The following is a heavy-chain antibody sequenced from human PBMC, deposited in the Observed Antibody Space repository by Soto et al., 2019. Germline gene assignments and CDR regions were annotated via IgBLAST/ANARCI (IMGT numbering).Heavy chain of an antibody. D-gene: IGHD3-9*01. CDR2: ISAYNGNT. V-gene: IGHV1-18*04. J-gene: IGHJ4*02. CDR3: ATSMYYDILTGYPPGY. CDR1: GYTFTSYG. Sequence: GASVKVSCKASGYTFTSYGISWVRQAPGQGLEWMGWISAYNGNTNYAQKLQGRVTMTTDTSTSTAYMELRSLRSDDTAVYYCATSMYYDILTGYPPGYWGQGTLVTVSS.